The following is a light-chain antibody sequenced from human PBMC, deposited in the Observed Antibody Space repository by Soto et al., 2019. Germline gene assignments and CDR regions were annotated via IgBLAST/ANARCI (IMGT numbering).Light chain of an antibody. CDR3: QVWDSSSDHRVV. CDR2: YDS. J-gene: IGLJ2*01. CDR1: NIGSKS. Sequence: SYELTQPPSVSVAPGKTARITCGGNNIGSKSVHWYQQKPGQAPVLVIYYDSDRPSGIPERFSGSNSGNTATLTISRVEAGDEADYYCQVWDSSSDHRVVFGGGTKIPVX. V-gene: IGLV3-21*04.